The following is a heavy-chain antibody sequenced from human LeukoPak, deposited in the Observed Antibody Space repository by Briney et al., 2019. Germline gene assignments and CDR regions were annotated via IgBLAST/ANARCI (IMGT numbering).Heavy chain of an antibody. CDR1: GGSVSSGSYY. CDR3: ARDFYGSGSPTPGY. V-gene: IGHV4-61*01. Sequence: PSETLSLTCTVSGGSVSSGSYYWSWIRQPPGKGLEWIGYIYYSGSTNYNPSLKSRVTISVDTSKNQFSLKLSSVTAADTAVYYCARDFYGSGSPTPGYWAQGTLVTVSS. CDR2: IYYSGST. J-gene: IGHJ4*02. D-gene: IGHD3-10*01.